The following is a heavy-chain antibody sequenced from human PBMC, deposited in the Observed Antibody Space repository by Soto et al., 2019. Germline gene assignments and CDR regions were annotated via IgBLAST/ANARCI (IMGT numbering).Heavy chain of an antibody. CDR2: IYYSGST. CDR1: GGSISSYY. CDR3: ARHRGIAVAGTYYFDY. Sequence: SETLSLTCTVSGGSISSYYWSWIRQPPGKGLEWIGYIYYSGSTNYNPSLKSRVTISVDTSKNQFSLKLSSVTAADTAVYYCARHRGIAVAGTYYFDYWGHGTLVTVSS. J-gene: IGHJ4*01. V-gene: IGHV4-59*08. D-gene: IGHD6-19*01.